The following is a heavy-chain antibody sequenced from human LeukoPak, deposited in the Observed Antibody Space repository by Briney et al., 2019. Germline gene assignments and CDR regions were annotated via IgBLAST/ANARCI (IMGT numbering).Heavy chain of an antibody. Sequence: GGSLRLSCAASGFTFSSYWMHWVRQAPGKGLVWDSRINSDGSSTSYADSVKGRFTISRDNAKNSLYLQMNSLRAEDTAVYYCARARDSSGYYGVYFDYWGQGTLVTVSS. CDR1: GFTFSSYW. V-gene: IGHV3-74*01. D-gene: IGHD3-22*01. CDR3: ARARDSSGYYGVYFDY. CDR2: INSDGSST. J-gene: IGHJ4*02.